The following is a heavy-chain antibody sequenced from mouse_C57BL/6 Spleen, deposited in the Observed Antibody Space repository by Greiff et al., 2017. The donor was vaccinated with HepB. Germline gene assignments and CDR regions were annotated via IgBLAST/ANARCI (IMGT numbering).Heavy chain of an antibody. Sequence: QVQLQQPGAELVRPGSSVKLSCKASGYTFTSYWMDWVKQRPGQGLEWIGNIYPSDSETHYNQKFKDKATLTVDKSSSKAYMQLSSLTSEDSAVYYCAREGASFDYWCQGTTLTVSS. CDR3: AREGASFDY. J-gene: IGHJ2*01. V-gene: IGHV1-61*01. CDR1: GYTFTSYW. CDR2: IYPSDSET.